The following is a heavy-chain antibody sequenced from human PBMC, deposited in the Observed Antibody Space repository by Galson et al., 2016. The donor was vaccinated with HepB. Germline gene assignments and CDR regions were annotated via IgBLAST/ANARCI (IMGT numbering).Heavy chain of an antibody. J-gene: IGHJ5*02. CDR3: ARLHSRSLEEFDP. CDR1: GASVSTGY. Sequence: LSLTCSVSGASVSTGYWSWIRQPPGRGLEWITYISHSGETIYNPSPKSRVTISKDTSKNQFSLKLTSVTAADSAIYYCARLHSRSLEEFDPWGQGTLVTVSS. V-gene: IGHV4-59*02. D-gene: IGHD5-24*01. CDR2: ISHSGET.